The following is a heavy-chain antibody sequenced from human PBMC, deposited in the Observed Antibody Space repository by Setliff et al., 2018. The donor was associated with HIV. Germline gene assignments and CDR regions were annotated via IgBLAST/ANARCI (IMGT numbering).Heavy chain of an antibody. Sequence: PGGSLRLSCAASGFTFSSYSMNWVRQAPGKGLEWVSSISSSGGTTYFADTVKGRFTISRDNSKNTLYLQMNSLRAEDTAVYYCARVVGVAPYYYMDVWGKGTTVTVSS. CDR1: GFTFSSYS. V-gene: IGHV3-23*01. J-gene: IGHJ6*03. CDR3: ARVVGVAPYYYMDV. D-gene: IGHD2-15*01. CDR2: ISSSGGTT.